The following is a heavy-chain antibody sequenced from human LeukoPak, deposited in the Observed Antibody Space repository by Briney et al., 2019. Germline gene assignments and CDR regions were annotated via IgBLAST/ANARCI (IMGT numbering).Heavy chain of an antibody. CDR1: GGSISGYY. Sequence: PSETLSLTCAVYGGSISGYYWSWIRQPPGKGLEWIGEINHSGSTNYNPSLKSRVTISVDTSKNQFSLKLSSVTAADTAVYYCARGVVGATDYFDYWGLGTLVTVSS. V-gene: IGHV4-34*01. D-gene: IGHD1-26*01. CDR2: INHSGST. CDR3: ARGVVGATDYFDY. J-gene: IGHJ4*02.